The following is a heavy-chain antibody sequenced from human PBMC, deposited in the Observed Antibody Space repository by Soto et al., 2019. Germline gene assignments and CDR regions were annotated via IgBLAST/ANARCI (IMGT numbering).Heavy chain of an antibody. Sequence: QVELVQSGAEVKNPGASVTVSCKASGEFFTTYGISWVRQAPGQGLEWMGWISTYSTNTNYAPKFQGRLLLTADTSTTTAHMERRSLRPYGTAVYYCARWAGRVRDYGGPIAYWGQGSLVTVSP. CDR3: ARWAGRVRDYGGPIAY. V-gene: IGHV1-18*04. CDR2: ISTYSTNT. D-gene: IGHD4-17*01. J-gene: IGHJ4*02. CDR1: GEFFTTYG.